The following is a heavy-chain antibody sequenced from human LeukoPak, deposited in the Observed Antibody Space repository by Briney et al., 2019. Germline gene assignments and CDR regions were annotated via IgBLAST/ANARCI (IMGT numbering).Heavy chain of an antibody. CDR2: INVGNGDT. CDR3: ARDRGGTGDFDY. V-gene: IGHV1-3*01. CDR1: GYIFINYV. D-gene: IGHD1-1*01. J-gene: IGHJ4*02. Sequence: ASVKVSCTASGYIFINYVMHWVRRAPGQRPEWMGWINVGNGDTKYSQKFQGRVTLARDTSASTAYMELSSLRSEDTAVYYCARDRGGTGDFDYWGQGTLVTVSS.